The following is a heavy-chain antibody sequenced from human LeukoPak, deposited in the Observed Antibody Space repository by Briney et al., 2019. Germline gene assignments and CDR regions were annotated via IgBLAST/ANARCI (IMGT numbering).Heavy chain of an antibody. V-gene: IGHV1-2*02. Sequence: ASVKVSCKASGYTFTGYYMHWVRQAPGQGLEWMGWINPNSGGTNYAQKFQGRVTMTRDTSISTAYMELNRLRSDDTAVHYCARDRDYGSGIFDYWGQGTLVTVSS. D-gene: IGHD3-10*01. CDR1: GYTFTGYY. J-gene: IGHJ4*02. CDR3: ARDRDYGSGIFDY. CDR2: INPNSGGT.